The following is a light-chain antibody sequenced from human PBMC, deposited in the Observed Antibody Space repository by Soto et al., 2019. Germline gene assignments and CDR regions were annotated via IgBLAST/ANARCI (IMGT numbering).Light chain of an antibody. CDR3: QQYGRSGT. V-gene: IGKV3-20*01. J-gene: IGKJ1*01. CDR2: GAS. Sequence: EIVLTQSPGTLLLSPGERATLSCRASQSVSTNDLARYQQKPGQAPRLLIYGASNRATGSPDRFSGSGSGTDFTITISRLEPEHVSVYYCQQYGRSGTFGQGTKVEIK. CDR1: QSVSTND.